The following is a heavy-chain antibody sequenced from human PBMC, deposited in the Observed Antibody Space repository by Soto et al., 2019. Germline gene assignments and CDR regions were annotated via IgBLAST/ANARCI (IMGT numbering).Heavy chain of an antibody. CDR2: IGAGDDTT. V-gene: IGHV3-23*01. CDR3: VLRAGDY. CDR1: GFTFSSNS. J-gene: IGHJ4*02. Sequence: EVQLMESGGGVARPGGSLRLSCATSGFTFSSNSMNWVRQVPGKRLEWVSRIGAGDDTTYYTDSVEGRFTISRDDSKGTLYLQMNSLKFEDTAIYFCVLRAGDYWGQGTLVTVSS. D-gene: IGHD3-9*01.